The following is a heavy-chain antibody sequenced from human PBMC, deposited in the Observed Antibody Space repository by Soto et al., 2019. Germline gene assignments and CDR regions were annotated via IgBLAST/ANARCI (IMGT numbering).Heavy chain of an antibody. CDR1: GGSFSGYY. D-gene: IGHD3-10*01. CDR3: ARGVDYGSGNRATKTPLYYFDY. J-gene: IGHJ4*02. Sequence: QVQLQQWGAGLLKPSETLSLTCTVYGGSFSGYYWSWIRQPPGKGLEWIGEINHSGSTNYNPSLKSRVTISVDTSKNQFSLKLSSVTAADTAVYYCARGVDYGSGNRATKTPLYYFDYWGQGTLVTVSS. CDR2: INHSGST. V-gene: IGHV4-34*01.